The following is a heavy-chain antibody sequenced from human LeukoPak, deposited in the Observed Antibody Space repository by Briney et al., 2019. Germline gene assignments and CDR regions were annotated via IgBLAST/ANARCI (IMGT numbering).Heavy chain of an antibody. CDR1: SGSIRSYY. D-gene: IGHD3-9*01. CDR3: ARRVGSILTGSNWFDP. J-gene: IGHJ5*02. Sequence: SETLSLTCTVSSGSIRSYYWSWIRQPPGKGLEWIGEINHSGSTNYNPSLKSRVTISVDTSKNQFSLKLSSVTAADTAVYYCARRVGSILTGSNWFDPWGQGTLVTVSS. V-gene: IGHV4-34*01. CDR2: INHSGST.